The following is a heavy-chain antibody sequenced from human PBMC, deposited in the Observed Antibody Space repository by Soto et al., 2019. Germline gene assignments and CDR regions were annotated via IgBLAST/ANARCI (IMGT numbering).Heavy chain of an antibody. V-gene: IGHV1-46*01. CDR2: INPSGGST. D-gene: IGHD3-22*01. CDR3: AREAINSSGYSRYFQH. CDR1: GYTFTHYH. J-gene: IGHJ1*01. Sequence: ASVKVSCKASGYTFTHYHVYWVRQAPGRGLEWLGMINPSGGSTTYAQNLQGRVTMTRDTSTNTVYMELSSLRSEDTAAYYCAREAINSSGYSRYFQHWGQGTVVTVSS.